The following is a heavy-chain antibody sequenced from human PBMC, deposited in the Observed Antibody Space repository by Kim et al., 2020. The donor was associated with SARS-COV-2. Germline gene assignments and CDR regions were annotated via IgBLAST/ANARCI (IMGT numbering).Heavy chain of an antibody. CDR1: GFTFSSYA. J-gene: IGHJ4*02. V-gene: IGHV3-23*01. Sequence: GGSLRLSCAASGFTFSSYAMSWVRQAPGKGLEWVSAISGSGGNTYYADSVKGRFTISRDNSKNTLYLQMNSLRAEDTAVYYCAKRALRAVVGTYYFDYWGQGTLVTVSS. D-gene: IGHD6-13*01. CDR2: ISGSGGNT. CDR3: AKRALRAVVGTYYFDY.